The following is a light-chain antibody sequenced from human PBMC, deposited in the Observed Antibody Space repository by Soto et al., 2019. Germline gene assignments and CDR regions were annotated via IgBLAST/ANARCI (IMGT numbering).Light chain of an antibody. CDR3: LLYYGGSQFEV. J-gene: IGLJ1*01. CDR1: TGAITSGYY. Sequence: QTVVTQEPSLTVSPGGTVTLTCTSNTGAITSGYYPNWFQQKPGQAPRALIFSTDNRHSWTPARFSGSLLGDKAALTLSSVQPEDVAEYYCLLYYGGSQFEVFGTGTKLTVL. CDR2: STD. V-gene: IGLV7-43*01.